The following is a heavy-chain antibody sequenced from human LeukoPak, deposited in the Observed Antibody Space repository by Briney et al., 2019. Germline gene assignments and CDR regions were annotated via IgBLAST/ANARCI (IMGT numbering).Heavy chain of an antibody. CDR2: INDDGSST. CDR3: AREGRDYGGNPFDY. V-gene: IGHV3-74*01. CDR1: GFTFSSYW. J-gene: IGHJ4*02. Sequence: GGSLRLSCAASGFTFSSYWMHWVRQAPGKGLGWVSRINDDGSSTTYADSVKGRFTISRDNAKNTLYLQMNSLRAEDTAVYYCAREGRDYGGNPFDYWGQGTLVTVSS. D-gene: IGHD4-23*01.